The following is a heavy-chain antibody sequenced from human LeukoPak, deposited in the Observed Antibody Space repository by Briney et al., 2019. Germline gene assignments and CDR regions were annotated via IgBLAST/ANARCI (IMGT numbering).Heavy chain of an antibody. CDR2: IYTSGST. V-gene: IGHV4-4*07. Sequence: SETLSLTCTVSGGSISSYYWSWIRQPAGKGLEWIGRIYTSGSTNYNPSLKSRVTISVDTSKNQFSLKLSSVTAADTAVYYCARSEQWLAPFDYWGQGTLVTVSS. J-gene: IGHJ4*02. D-gene: IGHD6-19*01. CDR3: ARSEQWLAPFDY. CDR1: GGSISSYY.